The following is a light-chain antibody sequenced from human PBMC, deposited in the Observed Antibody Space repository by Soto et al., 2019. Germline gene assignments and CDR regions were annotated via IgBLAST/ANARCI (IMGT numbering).Light chain of an antibody. CDR1: SGHSSYA. CDR2: LNSDGSH. J-gene: IGLJ3*02. V-gene: IGLV4-69*01. Sequence: HLVLTQSPSASASLGASVKLTCTLSSGHSSYAIAWHQQQPEKGPRYLMKLNSDGSHSKGDGIPDRFSGTSSGDERYLTISGLQSEDEAYYYCQTWGTGIWVFGGGTKMTVL. CDR3: QTWGTGIWV.